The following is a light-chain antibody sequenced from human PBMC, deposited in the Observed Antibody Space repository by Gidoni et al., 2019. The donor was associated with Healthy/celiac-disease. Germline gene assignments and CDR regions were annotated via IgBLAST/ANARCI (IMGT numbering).Light chain of an antibody. CDR2: AAS. V-gene: IGKV1-39*01. J-gene: IGKJ4*01. CDR3: QPSYSTPFT. CDR1: QSISSY. Sequence: DIQMTQSPSSLSASVGDRVTITCRASQSISSYLNWYQQKPVKAPKLLIYAASSLQSGVPSRFRGSGSGTDFTLTISSLQPEDFATYYCQPSYSTPFTFGGGTKVDIK.